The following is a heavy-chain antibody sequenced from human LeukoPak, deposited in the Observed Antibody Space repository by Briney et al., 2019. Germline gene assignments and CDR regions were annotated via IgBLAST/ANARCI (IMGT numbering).Heavy chain of an antibody. J-gene: IGHJ4*02. CDR1: GFTFSSYS. D-gene: IGHD5-18*01. V-gene: IGHV3-7*05. CDR2: INQGGSTK. Sequence: PGGSLRLSCAASGFTFSSYSMNWVRQAPGKGLKWVANINQGGSTKYYVDSVKGRFTISRDNARNSLYLQMDSLRAEDTAVYFCSGRDTAAGERAYWGQGTLVTVSS. CDR3: SGRDTAAGERAY.